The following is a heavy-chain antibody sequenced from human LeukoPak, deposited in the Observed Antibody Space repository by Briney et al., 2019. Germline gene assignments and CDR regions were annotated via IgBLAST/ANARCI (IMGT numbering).Heavy chain of an antibody. CDR3: ARGAYYYGSGKIFDY. CDR2: IYHSGST. D-gene: IGHD3-10*01. V-gene: IGHV4-38-2*02. Sequence: SETLSLTCTVSGYSISSGYYWGWIRPPPGKGLEWIGSIYHSGSTYYTPSLKSRVTISIDKSKNEFSLQLTSVTAADTAVYYCARGAYYYGSGKIFDYWGQGTLVTVCS. J-gene: IGHJ4*02. CDR1: GYSISSGYY.